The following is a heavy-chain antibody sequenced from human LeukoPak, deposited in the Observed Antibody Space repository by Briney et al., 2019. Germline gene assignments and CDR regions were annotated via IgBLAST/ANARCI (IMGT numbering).Heavy chain of an antibody. J-gene: IGHJ4*02. CDR2: TYYRSKWYN. Sequence: SQTLSLTCAISGDSVSSNSAAWNWIRQSPSRGLEWLGRTYYRSKWYNDYPVSVKSRITINPDTSKNQFSLQLNSVTPEDTAVYYCARDLGSSGWTPGEFDYWGQGTLVTVSS. V-gene: IGHV6-1*01. CDR1: GDSVSSNSAA. D-gene: IGHD6-19*01. CDR3: ARDLGSSGWTPGEFDY.